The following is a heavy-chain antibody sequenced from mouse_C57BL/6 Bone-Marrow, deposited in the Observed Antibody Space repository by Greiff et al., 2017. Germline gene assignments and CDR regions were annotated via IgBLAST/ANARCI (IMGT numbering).Heavy chain of an antibody. J-gene: IGHJ3*01. Sequence: QVQLQQSGAELMKPGASVKLSCKATGYTFTGYWIEWVKQRPGHGLEWIGEILPGSGSTNYNETFKSKATLTLDKSSSTAYMQLSSLTSEDSAFYSGARALAYYGSSYSFAYWGQGTLVTVSA. CDR1: GYTFTGYW. CDR3: ARALAYYGSSYSFAY. D-gene: IGHD1-1*01. V-gene: IGHV1-9*01. CDR2: ILPGSGST.